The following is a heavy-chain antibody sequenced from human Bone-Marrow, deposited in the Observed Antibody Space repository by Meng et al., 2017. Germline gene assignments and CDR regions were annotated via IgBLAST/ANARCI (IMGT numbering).Heavy chain of an antibody. CDR2: MNPNSGNT. D-gene: IGHD3-10*01. V-gene: IGHV1-8*01. CDR1: GYTFTSYD. Sequence: QVDSVQSGAEVKKPGDSVKVSCKASGYTFTSYDINWVRQATGQGLEWMGWMNPNSGNTGYAQKFQGRVTMTRNTSISTAYMELSSLRSEDTAVYYCARAVTMVRGVIWYFDYWGQGTLVTVSS. CDR3: ARAVTMVRGVIWYFDY. J-gene: IGHJ4*02.